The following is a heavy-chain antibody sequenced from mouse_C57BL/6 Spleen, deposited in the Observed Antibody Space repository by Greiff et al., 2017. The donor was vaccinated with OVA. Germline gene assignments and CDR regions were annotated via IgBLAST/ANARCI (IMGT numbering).Heavy chain of an antibody. CDR2: IAPSDSYT. V-gene: IGHV1-59*01. CDR3: ARYYGSRYYYAMDY. CDR1: GYTFTSYW. J-gene: IGHJ4*01. D-gene: IGHD1-1*01. Sequence: QVQLQQPGAELVRPGTSVKLSCKASGYTFTSYWMHWVKQRPGQGLEWIGVIAPSDSYTNYNQKFKGKATLTVDTSSSTAYMQLSSLTSEDSAVYYCARYYGSRYYYAMDYWGQGTSVTVSS.